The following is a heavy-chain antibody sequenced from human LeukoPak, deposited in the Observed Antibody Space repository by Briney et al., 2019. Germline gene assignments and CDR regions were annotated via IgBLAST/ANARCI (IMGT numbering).Heavy chain of an antibody. D-gene: IGHD3-10*01. V-gene: IGHV4-61*02. J-gene: IGHJ4*02. Sequence: SETLSLTCTVSGGSISSGGYYWSWIRQPAGKGLEWIGRVYISGSTNSNPSLKSRVTMSLDTSKNQFSLKLSSVTAADTAVYYCAREFGEYYFDYWGQGTLVTVSS. CDR3: AREFGEYYFDY. CDR2: VYISGST. CDR1: GGSISSGGYY.